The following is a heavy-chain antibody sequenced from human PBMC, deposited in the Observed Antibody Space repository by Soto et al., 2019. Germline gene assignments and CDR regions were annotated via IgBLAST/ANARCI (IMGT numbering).Heavy chain of an antibody. CDR2: IHPRGGST. V-gene: IGHV1-46*03. CDR1: GYTFSTYY. CDR3: DRGGHIAVGTASFDY. Sequence: QVQLVQSGAEVKKPGASVKVSCKASGYTFSTYYLHWVRQAPGQGLEWMGIIHPRGGSTTYAQKFLGRVTMTRDTFTSTVFMELSSLRSEDTAVYYCDRGGHIAVGTASFDYWGKGTLVTFSS. D-gene: IGHD2-21*02. J-gene: IGHJ4*02.